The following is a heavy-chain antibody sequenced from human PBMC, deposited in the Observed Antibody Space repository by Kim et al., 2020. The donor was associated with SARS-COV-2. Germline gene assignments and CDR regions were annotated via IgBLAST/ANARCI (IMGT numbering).Heavy chain of an antibody. D-gene: IGHD3-10*01. CDR2: ISSSGSTI. V-gene: IGHV3-48*03. J-gene: IGHJ4*02. Sequence: GGSLRLSCAASGFTFSSYEMNWVRQAPGKGLEWVSYISSSGSTIYYADSVKGRFTISRDNAKNSLYLQMNSLRAEDTAVYYCARDLKTYYYGSGIGGYWGQGTLVTVSS. CDR1: GFTFSSYE. CDR3: ARDLKTYYYGSGIGGY.